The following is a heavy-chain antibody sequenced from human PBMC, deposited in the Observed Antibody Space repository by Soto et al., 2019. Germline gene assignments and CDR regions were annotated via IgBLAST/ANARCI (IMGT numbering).Heavy chain of an antibody. CDR2: ISYDGSNK. CDR1: GFTFSSYA. CDR3: ASLSVRGVIRRPLYNP. V-gene: IGHV3-30-3*01. D-gene: IGHD3-10*01. J-gene: IGHJ5*02. Sequence: GGSPRLSCAASGFTFSSYAMHWVRQAPGKGLEWVAVISYDGSNKYYADSVKGRFTISRDNSKNTLYLQMNSLRAEDTAVYYCASLSVRGVIRRPLYNPWGQGTLVTVSS.